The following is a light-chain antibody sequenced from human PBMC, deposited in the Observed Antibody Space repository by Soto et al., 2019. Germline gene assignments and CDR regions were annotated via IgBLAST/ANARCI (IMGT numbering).Light chain of an antibody. J-gene: IGKJ5*01. CDR1: QGITNR. CDR3: QQANSFPIT. Sequence: IQMTQCPSSVSASVGDRFTITFRASQGITNRLAWYQQKPGKAPKLLIYEASTLQSGVPSRISGSGSGTDFTLTISSLQPEDFATYYCQQANSFPITFGQGTRLEIK. CDR2: EAS. V-gene: IGKV1D-12*01.